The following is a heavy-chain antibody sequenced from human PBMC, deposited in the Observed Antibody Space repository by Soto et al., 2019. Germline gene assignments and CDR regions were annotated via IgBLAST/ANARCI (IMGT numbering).Heavy chain of an antibody. CDR1: GGAFSGYY. J-gene: IGHJ3*02. Sequence: QMQLQQWGAGLLKPSETLSLSCSVSGGAFSGYYWTWIRQPPGKGLEWIGEINHGGSTNHNPSLRSRVAISVDTSKTQFSLQLRSVTAADTAVYFCARGRLPSFLPSLDMWGQGTVVIVSP. CDR3: ARGRLPSFLPSLDM. CDR2: INHGGST. V-gene: IGHV4-34*02. D-gene: IGHD3-3*01.